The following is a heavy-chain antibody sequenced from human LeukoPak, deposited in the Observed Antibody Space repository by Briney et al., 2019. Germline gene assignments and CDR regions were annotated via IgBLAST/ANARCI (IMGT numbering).Heavy chain of an antibody. D-gene: IGHD6-19*01. CDR3: ARGGIQVSGIDEFDY. Sequence: GGSLRLSCAASGFTFIDYDMHWVRQVIGKGLEWVSAIGIRGDTHYSGSVKGRFAISRENAESSLYLQMNSLRAEDTAVYYCARGGIQVSGIDEFDYWGQGALVTVSS. CDR2: IGIRGDT. J-gene: IGHJ4*02. CDR1: GFTFIDYD. V-gene: IGHV3-13*01.